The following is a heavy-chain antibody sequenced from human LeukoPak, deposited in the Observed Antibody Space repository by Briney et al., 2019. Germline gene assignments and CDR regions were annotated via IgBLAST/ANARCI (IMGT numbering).Heavy chain of an antibody. CDR3: ARERSGYSSSWDIYYYYYYGMDV. J-gene: IGHJ6*02. Sequence: ASVKVSCKASGYTFTGYYMHWVRQAPGQGLEWMGWINPKSVGANYAQKFQGRVTMTRDTSISTAYMELSRLRSDDTAVYYCARERSGYSSSWDIYYYYYYGMDVWGQGTTLTVSS. CDR1: GYTFTGYY. V-gene: IGHV1-2*02. D-gene: IGHD6-13*01. CDR2: INPKSVGA.